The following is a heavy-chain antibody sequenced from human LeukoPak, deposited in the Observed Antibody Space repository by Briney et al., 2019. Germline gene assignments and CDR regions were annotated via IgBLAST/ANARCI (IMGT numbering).Heavy chain of an antibody. Sequence: SETLSLTCTVSGGSISSYYWSWIRQPPGKGLEWIGEINHSGSTNYNPSLKSRVTISVDTSKNQFSLKLSSVTAADTAVYYCARGFNGIKRAYYYYGMDVWGQGTTVTVSS. V-gene: IGHV4-34*01. CDR3: ARGFNGIKRAYYYYGMDV. J-gene: IGHJ6*02. D-gene: IGHD2-8*01. CDR1: GGSISSYY. CDR2: INHSGST.